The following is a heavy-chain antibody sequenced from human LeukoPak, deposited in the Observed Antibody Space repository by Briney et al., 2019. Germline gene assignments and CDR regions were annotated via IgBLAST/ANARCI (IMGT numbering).Heavy chain of an antibody. J-gene: IGHJ4*02. V-gene: IGHV3-23*01. D-gene: IGHD3-9*01. CDR1: GFTFSSYA. CDR3: AKAEGYDILTGLDY. CDR2: IGASGGST. Sequence: GGSLRLSCATSGFTFSSYAMSWVRQAPGKGREWVSGIGASGGSTYYADSVKGRFTISRDNSKNTLYLQMNSLRTEDTAVYYCAKAEGYDILTGLDYWGQGTLVTVSS.